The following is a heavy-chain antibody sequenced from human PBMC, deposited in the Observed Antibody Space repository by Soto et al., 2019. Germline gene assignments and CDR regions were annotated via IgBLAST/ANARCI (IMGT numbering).Heavy chain of an antibody. CDR3: VRDSGAKLSSS. Sequence: SVKVSCKASGGTFSSYRINWVRQAPGQGLEWVGGIVPIYRIADYAQKFQGRVTITADESARTSYMELRSLKSQDTAVYYCVRDSGAKLSSSWGQGTLVTVSS. CDR1: GGTFSSYR. J-gene: IGHJ4*02. V-gene: IGHV1-69*13. CDR2: IVPIYRIA. D-gene: IGHD6-13*01.